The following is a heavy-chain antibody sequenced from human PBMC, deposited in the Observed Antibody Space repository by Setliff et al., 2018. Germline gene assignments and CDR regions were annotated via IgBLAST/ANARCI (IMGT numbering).Heavy chain of an antibody. CDR1: GFTFKTHS. CDR3: AREGVDTRSSTDYRYYMDV. J-gene: IGHJ6*03. V-gene: IGHV1-69*05. CDR2: TIPSFGST. Sequence: SVKVSCKASGFTFKTHSFSWIRQAPGQGLEWVGGTIPSFGSTNYAQKFQDRVTIITDESTSTAYMELSSLGTEDTAVYYCAREGVDTRSSTDYRYYMDVWGKGTTVTVSS. D-gene: IGHD5-18*01.